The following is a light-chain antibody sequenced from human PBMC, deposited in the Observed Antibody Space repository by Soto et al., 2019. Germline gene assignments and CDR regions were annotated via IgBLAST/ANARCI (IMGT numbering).Light chain of an antibody. CDR1: SGHSSYA. CDR2: LNSDGSH. Sequence: QSVLTQSPSASASLGASVKFTCTLSSGHSSYAIAWHQQQPEKGPRYLMKLNSDGSHSKGDGIPDRFSGSSSGAERYLTISSLQSEDEADSYCQTWGTGIWVFGGGTKLTVL. J-gene: IGLJ3*02. CDR3: QTWGTGIWV. V-gene: IGLV4-69*01.